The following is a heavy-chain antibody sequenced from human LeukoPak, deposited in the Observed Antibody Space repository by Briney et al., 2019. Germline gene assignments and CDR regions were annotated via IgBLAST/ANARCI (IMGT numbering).Heavy chain of an antibody. J-gene: IGHJ6*02. CDR3: AKDAVNCSGTSCSYGMDV. V-gene: IGHV3-30*18. CDR2: ISYDGNDK. D-gene: IGHD2-2*01. CDR1: GFKFSSYA. Sequence: PGTSLRLSCAASGFKFSSYAIHWVRQAPGKGLEWVAFISYDGNDKYYADSVKGRFTTSRDHSKNTLYLQMHSLRPEDTAVYSCAKDAVNCSGTSCSYGMDVWGQGTMVTVSS.